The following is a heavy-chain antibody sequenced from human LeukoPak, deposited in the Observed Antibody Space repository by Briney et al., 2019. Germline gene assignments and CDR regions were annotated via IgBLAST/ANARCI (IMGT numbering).Heavy chain of an antibody. CDR2: IYHSGST. V-gene: IGHV4-4*02. CDR1: GGSISSSNW. CDR3: AREVGPYYYYYYMDV. D-gene: IGHD2-2*01. J-gene: IGHJ6*03. Sequence: SETLSLTCAVSGGSISSSNWWSWVRQPPGKGLEWIGEIYHSGSTNYNPSLKSRVTISVDTSKNQFSLKLSSVAAADTAVYYCAREVGPYYYYYYMDVWGKGTTVTVSS.